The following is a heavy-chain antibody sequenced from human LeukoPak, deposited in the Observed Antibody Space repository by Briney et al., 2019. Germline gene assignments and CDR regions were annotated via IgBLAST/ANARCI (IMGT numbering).Heavy chain of an antibody. J-gene: IGHJ6*02. Sequence: SETLFLTCTVSGGSISSGGYYWSWIRQHPGKGLEWIGYIYYSGSTYYNPSLKSRVTISVDTSRNQFSLKLSSVTAADTAVYYCARALMDCSSTSCYPAWYYYYYGMDVWGQGTTVTVSS. CDR3: ARALMDCSSTSCYPAWYYYYYGMDV. CDR1: GGSISSGGYY. D-gene: IGHD2-2*01. V-gene: IGHV4-31*03. CDR2: IYYSGST.